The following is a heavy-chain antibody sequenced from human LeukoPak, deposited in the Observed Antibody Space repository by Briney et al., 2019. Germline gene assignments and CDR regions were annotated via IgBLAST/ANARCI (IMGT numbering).Heavy chain of an antibody. J-gene: IGHJ4*02. CDR1: GGSISSFY. V-gene: IGHV4-59*08. Sequence: SETLSLTCTVSGGSISSFYWSWIRQPPGKGLEWIGYIYYSGSTNYNPSLKSRVTISVDTSKNQFSLKLSSVTAAATAVYYCASHYSSGLLGYWGQGTLVTVSS. CDR2: IYYSGST. D-gene: IGHD6-19*01. CDR3: ASHYSSGLLGY.